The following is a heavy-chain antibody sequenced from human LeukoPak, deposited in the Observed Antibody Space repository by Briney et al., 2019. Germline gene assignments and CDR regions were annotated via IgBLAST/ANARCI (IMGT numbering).Heavy chain of an antibody. V-gene: IGHV3-66*04. D-gene: IGHD3-22*01. CDR1: GFTVSYNY. J-gene: IGHJ4*02. CDR3: ARQALYDSSGYSSPRFDY. CDR2: IYSVGRT. Sequence: PGGSLRLSCAASGFTVSYNYMSWVRQAPGKGMEWVSVIYSVGRTYYADCVKGRFTISRENSKNTLYLQMNSLRAEDTAVYYCARQALYDSSGYSSPRFDYWGQGTLVTVSS.